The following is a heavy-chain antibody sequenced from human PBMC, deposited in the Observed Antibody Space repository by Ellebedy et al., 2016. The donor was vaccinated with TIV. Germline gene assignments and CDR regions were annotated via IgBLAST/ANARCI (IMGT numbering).Heavy chain of an antibody. Sequence: MPSEPLSLTCSVSGSSIISVYYWGCIRQHPRRRLEWTGRRFHSGSTYYSPSLKSRVTISVDTSKNQLSLRLSSVTAADTAVYYCARDGAGRWDYWGPGTLVTVSS. CDR3: ARDGAGRWDY. D-gene: IGHD4-23*01. V-gene: IGHV4-38-2*02. CDR2: RFHSGST. J-gene: IGHJ4*02. CDR1: GSSIISVYY.